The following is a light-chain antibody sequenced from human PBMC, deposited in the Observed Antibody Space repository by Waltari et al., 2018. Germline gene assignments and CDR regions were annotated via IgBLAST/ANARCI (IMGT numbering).Light chain of an antibody. CDR2: GAS. V-gene: IGKV3D-7*01. CDR1: QSVSSSY. Sequence: ELVMTQSPATLSLSPGARATLSCRASQSVSSSYLSWYQQKPGQAPRLLIYGASTRATGIPTRFSGSGYGTDFTLTISSLQPEDFAVYYCQQDYNLPWTFGQGTKVEIK. CDR3: QQDYNLPWT. J-gene: IGKJ1*01.